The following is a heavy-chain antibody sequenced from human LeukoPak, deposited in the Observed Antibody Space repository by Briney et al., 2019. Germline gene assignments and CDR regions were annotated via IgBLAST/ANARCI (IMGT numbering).Heavy chain of an antibody. J-gene: IGHJ4*02. Sequence: PGGSLRLSCAASGFTFSSYAMSWIRQAPGKGLEWVSYISSSGSTIYYADSVKGRFTISRDNAKNSLYLQMNSLRAEDTAVYYCARDLRGYSGYDFFDYWGQGTLVTVSS. D-gene: IGHD5-12*01. CDR1: GFTFSSYA. CDR3: ARDLRGYSGYDFFDY. V-gene: IGHV3-11*01. CDR2: ISSSGSTI.